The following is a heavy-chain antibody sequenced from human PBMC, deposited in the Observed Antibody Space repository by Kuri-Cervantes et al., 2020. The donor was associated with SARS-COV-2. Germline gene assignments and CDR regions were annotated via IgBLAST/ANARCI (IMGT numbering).Heavy chain of an antibody. CDR1: GGSVSSGSYY. CDR3: ARDLGSGRWLQSPNAFDI. V-gene: IGHV4-61*01. CDR2: IYYSGST. J-gene: IGHJ3*02. D-gene: IGHD5-24*01. Sequence: SETLSLTCTVSGGSVSSGSYYWSWIRQPPGKGLEWIGYIYYSGSTNYNPPLKSRVTISVDTSKNQFSLKLSSVTAADTAVYYCARDLGSGRWLQSPNAFDIWGQGTMVTVSS.